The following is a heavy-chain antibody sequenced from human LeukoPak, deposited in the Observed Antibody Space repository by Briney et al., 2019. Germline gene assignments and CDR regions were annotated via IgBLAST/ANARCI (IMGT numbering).Heavy chain of an antibody. CDR3: ARGGLTWFGESDDGGYFDY. Sequence: PSETLSLTCTVSGGSISSYYWSWLRQPPGKGLEWIGYIYYSGSTNYNPSLKSRVTISVDTSKNQFSLKLSSVTAADTAVYYCARGGLTWFGESDDGGYFDYWGQGTLVTVSS. CDR1: GGSISSYY. J-gene: IGHJ4*02. CDR2: IYYSGST. D-gene: IGHD3-10*01. V-gene: IGHV4-59*01.